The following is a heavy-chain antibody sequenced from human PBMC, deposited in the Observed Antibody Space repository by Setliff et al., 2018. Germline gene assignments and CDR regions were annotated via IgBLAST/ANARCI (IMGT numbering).Heavy chain of an antibody. D-gene: IGHD3-22*01. J-gene: IGHJ4*02. Sequence: GSLRLSCAASGFTFSSYSMNWVRQAPGKGLEWVSYISSSSSYIYYADSVKGRFTISRDNADNSLYLQMNSLRAEDTAVYYCARDEDYFDTSGYPDNWGQGTLVTV. CDR2: ISSSSSYI. CDR1: GFTFSSYS. V-gene: IGHV3-21*05. CDR3: ARDEDYFDTSGYPDN.